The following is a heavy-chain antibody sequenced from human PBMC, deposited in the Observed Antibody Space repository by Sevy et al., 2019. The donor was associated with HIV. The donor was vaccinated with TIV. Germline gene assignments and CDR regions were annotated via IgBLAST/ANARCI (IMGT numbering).Heavy chain of an antibody. J-gene: IGHJ4*02. CDR2: INNDGADT. V-gene: IGHV3-74*01. D-gene: IGHD6-25*01. CDR1: GSTFSNYW. CDR3: ARDSEAAAQDFDF. Sequence: GGSLRLSCAASGSTFSNYWMHWVRQVPGEGLVWVSRINNDGADTNYADSVRGRFTISRDNAKNTLYLQMNSLRADDTAVYFCARDSEAAAQDFDFWGQGTLVTVSS.